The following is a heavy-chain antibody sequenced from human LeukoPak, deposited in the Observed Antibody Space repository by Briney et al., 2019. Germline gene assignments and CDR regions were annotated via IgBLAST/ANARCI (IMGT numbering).Heavy chain of an antibody. J-gene: IGHJ3*02. CDR2: IIPILGIA. CDR1: GGTFSSYT. CDR3: ARDLWDIVVVPAAEI. D-gene: IGHD2-2*01. V-gene: IGHV1-69*04. Sequence: SVKVSCKASGGTFSSYTISWVRQAPGQGLEWMGRIIPILGIANYAQKFQGRVTITADKSTSTAYMELSSLRSEDTAVYYCARDLWDIVVVPAAEIWGQGTLVTVSS.